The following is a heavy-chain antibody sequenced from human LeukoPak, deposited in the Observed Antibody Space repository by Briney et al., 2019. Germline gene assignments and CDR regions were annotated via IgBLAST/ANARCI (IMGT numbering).Heavy chain of an antibody. J-gene: IGHJ6*04. V-gene: IGHV3-23*01. CDR1: GFTFSSYA. CDR3: AKGVVPAASTYYYYYYYGMDV. CDR2: ISGSGGST. D-gene: IGHD2-2*01. Sequence: GGSLRLSCAASGFTFSSYAMSWVRQAPGKGLEWVSAISGSGGSTHYADSVKGRFTISRDNSKNTLYLQMNSLRAEDTAVYYCAKGVVPAASTYYYYYYYGMDVWGKGTTVTVSS.